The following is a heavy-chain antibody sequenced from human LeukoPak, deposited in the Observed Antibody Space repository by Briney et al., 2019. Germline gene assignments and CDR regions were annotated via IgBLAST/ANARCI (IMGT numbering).Heavy chain of an antibody. V-gene: IGHV3-30*03. CDR3: ARGDGDILTGYSHYFDY. D-gene: IGHD3-9*01. CDR1: GFTFSSYG. Sequence: GGSLRLSCAASGFTFSSYGMHWVRQAPGKGLEWVAIISYDGRNKYYADSVRGRSTISRDNSKNTLYLHMNSLRAEDTAVYYCARGDGDILTGYSHYFDYWGQGTLVTVSS. CDR2: ISYDGRNK. J-gene: IGHJ4*02.